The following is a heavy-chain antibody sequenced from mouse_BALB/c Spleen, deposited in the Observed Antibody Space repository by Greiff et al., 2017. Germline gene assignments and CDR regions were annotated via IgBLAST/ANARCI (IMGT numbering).Heavy chain of an antibody. J-gene: IGHJ3*01. Sequence: QVQLQQSGPELVKPGASVRISCKASGYTFTSYYIHWVKQRPGQGLEWIGWIYPGNVNTKYNEKFKGKATLTADKSSSTAYMQLSSLTSEDSAVYFCARGEITTAWFAYWGQGTLVTVSA. D-gene: IGHD1-1*01. CDR3: ARGEITTAWFAY. CDR2: IYPGNVNT. CDR1: GYTFTSYY. V-gene: IGHV1S56*01.